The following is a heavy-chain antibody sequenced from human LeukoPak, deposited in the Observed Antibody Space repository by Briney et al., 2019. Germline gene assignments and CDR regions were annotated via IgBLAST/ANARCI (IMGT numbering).Heavy chain of an antibody. CDR2: IKSKTDAETT. Sequence: GGSLRLSWAASGLSFSNAWMSWVRQGPGKGLEWVDRIKSKTDAETTDYAAPVNGRFTISREDSKNTLDLQMNSLKIEDTAVYYCTTDWFDAWGQGTLVTVSS. V-gene: IGHV3-15*05. J-gene: IGHJ5*02. CDR1: GLSFSNAW. CDR3: TTDWFDA.